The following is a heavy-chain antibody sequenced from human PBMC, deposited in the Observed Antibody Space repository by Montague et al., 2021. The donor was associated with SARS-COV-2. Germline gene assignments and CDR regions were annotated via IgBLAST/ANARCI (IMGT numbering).Heavy chain of an antibody. CDR2: XYWXDEN. CDR1: GFSITTSTMC. CDR3: VHYASGSYYFHY. D-gene: IGHD3-10*01. Sequence: PALVKTTQTLTLTCTFSGFSITTSTMCVGWIRQPPGKALEWLALXYWXDENRFSPSLKSRLTITKDTFKDPVVLRMTNMDPVDTATYYCVHYASGSYYFHYWGQGTLVTVSS. V-gene: IGHV2-5*02. J-gene: IGHJ4*02.